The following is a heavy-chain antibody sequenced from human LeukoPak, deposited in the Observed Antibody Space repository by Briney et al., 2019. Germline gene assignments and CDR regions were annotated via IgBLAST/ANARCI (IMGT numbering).Heavy chain of an antibody. V-gene: IGHV1-2*02. CDR2: INPNSGGT. CDR1: GYTFSGYY. D-gene: IGHD3-22*01. J-gene: IGHJ4*02. Sequence: GASVKVSCKASGYTFSGYYIHWVRQAPGQGLEWMGWINPNSGGTNYAQRFQGRVTMTRDTSISTAYMDLSRLRPDDTAAYYCARVDSTGYYRGRGPIDYWGQGTLVTVSS. CDR3: ARVDSTGYYRGRGPIDY.